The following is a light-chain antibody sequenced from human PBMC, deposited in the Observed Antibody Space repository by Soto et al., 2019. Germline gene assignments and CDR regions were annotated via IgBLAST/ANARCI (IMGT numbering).Light chain of an antibody. J-gene: IGLJ2*01. CDR2: DVS. V-gene: IGLV2-14*01. CDR3: SSYTSSSTYVV. Sequence: QSALTQAASVSGSPGQSITISCTGTSSNVGGYNDVSWYQQHPGKAPKLMIYDVSNRPSGVSNRFSGSKSGNTASLTISGLQAEDEADYYCSSYTSSSTYVVFGGGTKLTVL. CDR1: SSNVGGYND.